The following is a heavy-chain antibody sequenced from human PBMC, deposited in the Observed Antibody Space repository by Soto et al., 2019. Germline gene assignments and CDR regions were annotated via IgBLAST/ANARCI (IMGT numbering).Heavy chain of an antibody. J-gene: IGHJ6*02. CDR3: ARGGWYYHFWSGTEYYYYGMDV. CDR2: IYYSGST. D-gene: IGHD3-3*01. Sequence: SETLSLTCTVSGGSISSYYWSWIRQPPGKGLEWIGYIYYSGSTNYNPSLKSRVTISVDTSKNQFSLKLSSVTAADTAVYYCARGGWYYHFWSGTEYYYYGMDVWGQGTTVTVSS. V-gene: IGHV4-59*01. CDR1: GGSISSYY.